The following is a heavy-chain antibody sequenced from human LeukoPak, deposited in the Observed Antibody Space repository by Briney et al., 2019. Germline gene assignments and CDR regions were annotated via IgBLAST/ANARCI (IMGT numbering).Heavy chain of an antibody. V-gene: IGHV3-30-3*01. Sequence: PGRSLRLSCAASGFTFSSYAMHWVRQAPGKGLEWVAVISYDGSNKYYADSVKGRFTISRDNSKNTLYLQMNSLRAEDTAVYYCARGAITMVRGVIFVIEENWVDYWGQGTLVTVPS. CDR1: GFTFSSYA. D-gene: IGHD3-10*01. CDR2: ISYDGSNK. CDR3: ARGAITMVRGVIFVIEENWVDY. J-gene: IGHJ4*02.